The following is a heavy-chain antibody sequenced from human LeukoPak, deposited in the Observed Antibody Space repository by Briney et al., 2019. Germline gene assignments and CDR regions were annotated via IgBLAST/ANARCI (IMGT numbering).Heavy chain of an antibody. CDR2: IYYSGST. CDR1: GGSISSYY. CDR3: ARERGYSGYAPLDY. J-gene: IGHJ4*02. V-gene: IGHV4-59*01. D-gene: IGHD5-12*01. Sequence: PSETLSLTCTVSGGSISSYYWSWIRQPPGKGLEWIGYIYYSGSTNYNPSLKSRVTISVDTSKSQFSLKLSSVTAADTAVYYCARERGYSGYAPLDYWGQGTLVTVSS.